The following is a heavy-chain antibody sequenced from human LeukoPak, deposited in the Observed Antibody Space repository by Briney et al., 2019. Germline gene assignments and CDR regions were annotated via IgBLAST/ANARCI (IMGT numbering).Heavy chain of an antibody. CDR1: GFTFISYA. CDR2: ISGSGGTT. J-gene: IGHJ4*02. D-gene: IGHD2-2*01. Sequence: GGSLRLSCAASGFTFISYAVSWVRQAPGKGLEWVSAISGSGGTTYYADSVKGRFTITRDNSKNTLYLQMNSLRAEDTAVYYCAKGSGAPAAHFHYWGQGTLVTVSS. V-gene: IGHV3-23*01. CDR3: AKGSGAPAAHFHY.